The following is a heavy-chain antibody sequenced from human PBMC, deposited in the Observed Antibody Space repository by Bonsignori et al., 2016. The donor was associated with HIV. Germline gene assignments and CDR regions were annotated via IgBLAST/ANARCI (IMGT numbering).Heavy chain of an antibody. Sequence: GSLRLSCTVSGGSISSYYWSWIRQPAGKGLEWIGRIYTSGSTNYNPSLKSRVTMSVDTSKNQFSLKLSSVTAADTAVYYCARAHRDSNYFDYWGQGTLVTVSS. V-gene: IGHV4-4*07. CDR2: IYTSGST. J-gene: IGHJ4*02. CDR1: GGSISSYY. D-gene: IGHD4-11*01. CDR3: ARAHRDSNYFDY.